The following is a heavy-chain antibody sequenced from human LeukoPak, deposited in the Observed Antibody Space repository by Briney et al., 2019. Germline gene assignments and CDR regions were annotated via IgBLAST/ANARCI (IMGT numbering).Heavy chain of an antibody. V-gene: IGHV4-34*01. D-gene: IGHD5-12*01. CDR1: GGSFSGYY. CDR2: INHSGST. Sequence: SETLSLTCAVYGGSFSGYYWSSIRQPPGKGLEWIGEINHSGSTNYNPSLKSRVTISVDTSKNQFSLKLSSVTAADTAVYYCARGGYSGYVYWGQGTLVTVSS. CDR3: ARGGYSGYVY. J-gene: IGHJ4*02.